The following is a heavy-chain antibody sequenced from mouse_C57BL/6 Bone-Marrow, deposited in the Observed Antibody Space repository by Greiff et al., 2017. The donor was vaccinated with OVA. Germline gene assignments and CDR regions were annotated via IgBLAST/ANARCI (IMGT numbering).Heavy chain of an antibody. CDR2: IYPGDGDT. CDR1: GYAFSSSW. Sequence: VQLQQSGPELVKPGASVKISCKASGYAFSSSWMNWVKQRPGKGLEWIGRIYPGDGDTNYNGKFKGKATLTADKSSSTAYMQLSSLTSEDSAVYFCARSLLTGFDYWGQGTTLTVSS. J-gene: IGHJ2*01. D-gene: IGHD4-1*01. V-gene: IGHV1-82*01. CDR3: ARSLLTGFDY.